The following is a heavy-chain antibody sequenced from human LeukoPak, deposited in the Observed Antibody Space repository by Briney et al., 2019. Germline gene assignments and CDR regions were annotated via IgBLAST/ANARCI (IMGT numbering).Heavy chain of an antibody. J-gene: IGHJ5*02. CDR3: ARGTSGGANTLDP. D-gene: IGHD1-1*01. CDR1: GFTFKNYG. CDR2: TWYDGSNK. V-gene: IGHV3-33*01. Sequence: GTSLRLSRAASGFTFKNYGMHWVRQAPGKGLEWVAMTWYDGSNKYYADSVKGRFTISRDNSKNTVSLQMNNLRVEDTAIYYCARGTSGGANTLDPWGQGTLATVSS.